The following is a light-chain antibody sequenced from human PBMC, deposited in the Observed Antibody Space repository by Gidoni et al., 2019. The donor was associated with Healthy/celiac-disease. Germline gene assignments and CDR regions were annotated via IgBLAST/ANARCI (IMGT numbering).Light chain of an antibody. CDR1: QSISSY. J-gene: IGKJ1*01. V-gene: IGKV1-39*01. CDR2: AAS. Sequence: DIQMTQSPSSLSASVGDRVTITCRASQSISSYLNWYQQKPGKAPKLLIYAASSLQSGVPSRFSGSGSGTDFTLTISSLQPEDVATYYCQQSYSTLWTFXQXTKVEIK. CDR3: QQSYSTLWT.